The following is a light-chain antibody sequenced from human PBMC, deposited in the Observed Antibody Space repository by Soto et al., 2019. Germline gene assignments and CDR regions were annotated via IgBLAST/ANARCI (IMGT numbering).Light chain of an antibody. CDR1: SSDVGRYNR. Sequence: QSVLTQPPSVSGSPGQSVTISCTGISSDVGRYNRVSWYQQPPGTAPKLLIYEVRNRPSGVPDRFSGSKSANTASLTISRLQAEDEADYYSSLYTSSSTFVFGTGTKLTVL. J-gene: IGLJ1*01. CDR2: EVR. CDR3: SLYTSSSTFV. V-gene: IGLV2-18*01.